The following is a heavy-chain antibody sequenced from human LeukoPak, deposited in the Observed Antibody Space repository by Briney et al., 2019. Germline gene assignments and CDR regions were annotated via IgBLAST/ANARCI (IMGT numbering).Heavy chain of an antibody. CDR3: ARVTMIVVVSKSDAFDI. CDR1: GCTFTSYG. D-gene: IGHD3-22*01. Sequence: GASVKVSCKASGCTFTSYGISWVRQAPGQGLEWMGWISAYNGNTNYAQKLQGRVTMTTDTSTSTAYMELRSLRSDDTAVYYCARVTMIVVVSKSDAFDIWGQGTMVTVSS. J-gene: IGHJ3*02. V-gene: IGHV1-18*01. CDR2: ISAYNGNT.